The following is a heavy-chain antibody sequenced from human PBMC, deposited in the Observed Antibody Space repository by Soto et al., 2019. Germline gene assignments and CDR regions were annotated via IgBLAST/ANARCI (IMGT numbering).Heavy chain of an antibody. D-gene: IGHD3-3*01. J-gene: IGHJ6*03. CDR2: IYYSGST. CDR3: ASSYDFWSGSEDGPYYYYYYMDV. V-gene: IGHV4-31*03. CDR1: GGSISSGGYY. Sequence: QVQLQESGPGLVKPSQTLSLTCTVSGGSISSGGYYWSWIRQHPGKGLEWIGYIYYSGSTYYNPSLTSRVTISVDTSKNQFSLKLSSVTAADTAVYYCASSYDFWSGSEDGPYYYYYYMDVWGKGTTVTVSS.